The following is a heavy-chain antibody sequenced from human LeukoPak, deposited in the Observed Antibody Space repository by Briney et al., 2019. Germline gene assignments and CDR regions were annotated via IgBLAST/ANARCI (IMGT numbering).Heavy chain of an antibody. CDR3: ARVQSQVYYYYYMDV. V-gene: IGHV1-18*01. J-gene: IGHJ6*03. D-gene: IGHD1-1*01. CDR2: ISAYNGNT. Sequence: ASVKVSCKASGYTFTSYGISWVRQAPGQGLEWGGWISAYNGNTNYAQKLQGRVTMTTDTSMSTAYMELRSLRSDDTAVYYCARVQSQVYYYYYMDVWGKGTTVTVSS. CDR1: GYTFTSYG.